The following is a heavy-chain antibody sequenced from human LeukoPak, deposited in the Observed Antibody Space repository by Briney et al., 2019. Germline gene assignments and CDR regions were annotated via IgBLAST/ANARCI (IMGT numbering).Heavy chain of an antibody. D-gene: IGHD6-13*01. V-gene: IGHV1-18*04. CDR2: ISAYNGNT. CDR3: ARGGYSSSWSFLSGESDAFDI. CDR1: GYTFTSYG. J-gene: IGHJ3*02. Sequence: GASVKVSCKASGYTFTSYGISWVRQAPGQGLEWMGWISAYNGNTNYAQKLQGRVTMTTDTSTSTAYMELRSLRSDDTAVYYCARGGYSSSWSFLSGESDAFDIWGQGTMVTVSS.